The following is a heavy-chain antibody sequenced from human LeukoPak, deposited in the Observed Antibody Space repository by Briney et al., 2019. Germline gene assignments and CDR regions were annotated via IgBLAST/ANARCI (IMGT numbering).Heavy chain of an antibody. CDR2: IIPIFGTA. V-gene: IGHV1-69*13. Sequence: SVKVSCKASGYTFTSYGISWVRQAPGQGLEWMGGIIPIFGTANYAQKFQGRVTITADESTSTAYMELSSLRSEDTAVYYCAREGVDYGDSAFDYWGQGTLVTVSS. D-gene: IGHD4-17*01. CDR1: GYTFTSYG. J-gene: IGHJ4*02. CDR3: AREGVDYGDSAFDY.